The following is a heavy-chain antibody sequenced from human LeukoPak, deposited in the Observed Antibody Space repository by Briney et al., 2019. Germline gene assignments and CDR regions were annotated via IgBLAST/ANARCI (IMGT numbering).Heavy chain of an antibody. CDR1: GFSFSSFE. CDR2: ISRSGSTI. V-gene: IGHV3-48*03. Sequence: GGSLRLSCAASGFSFSSFEMNWVRQAPGKGLEWVSFISRSGSTIYYADSVKGRFTISRDNAKNSLYLQMNSLRAEDTTVYYCARDHATYYYDSSGYYDYWGQGTLVTVSS. CDR3: ARDHATYYYDSSGYYDY. D-gene: IGHD3-22*01. J-gene: IGHJ4*02.